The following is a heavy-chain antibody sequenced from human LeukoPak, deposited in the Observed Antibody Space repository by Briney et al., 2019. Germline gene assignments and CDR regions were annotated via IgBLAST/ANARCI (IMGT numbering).Heavy chain of an antibody. V-gene: IGHV3-30*02. CDR3: ARDLTGKYYIAY. D-gene: IGHD2-8*02. J-gene: IGHJ4*02. CDR2: IGYSGTNT. Sequence: GGSLRLSCAASGFSFSSFGMHWVRQAPGEGLEWVAYIGYSGTNTHYADSVKGRFTISRDNSKNTVHLQMNSLRAANTALYTCARDLTGKYYIAYWGQGTLVTVSS. CDR1: GFSFSSFG.